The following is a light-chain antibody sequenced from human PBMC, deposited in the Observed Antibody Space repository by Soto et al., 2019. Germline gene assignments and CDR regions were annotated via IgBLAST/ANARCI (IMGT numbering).Light chain of an antibody. CDR3: QQYDNLPLIT. CDR1: QDISNY. V-gene: IGKV1-33*01. Sequence: DIQMTQSPSSLSASVGDRVTITCQASQDISNYLNWYQQKPGKAPKLLIYDASNLETGVPSRFSGSGSGTDFTFTISSLQPEDIATYYCQQYDNLPLITFVQGTRLEIK. CDR2: DAS. J-gene: IGKJ5*01.